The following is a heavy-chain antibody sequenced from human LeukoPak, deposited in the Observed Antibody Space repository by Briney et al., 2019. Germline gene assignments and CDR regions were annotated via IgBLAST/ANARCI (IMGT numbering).Heavy chain of an antibody. CDR2: ISANNGST. Sequence: ASVKVSCTSSGYTFTSHGISWVRQAPGQGLQWMGWISANNGSTIYAQNVQGRISMTTDTSTNTAFMELRNLRSDDTAVYYCARDVVFWDDYWTGPFHFWGQGTLVTVSS. CDR1: GYTFTSHG. D-gene: IGHD3/OR15-3a*01. CDR3: ARDVVFWDDYWTGPFHF. V-gene: IGHV1-18*01. J-gene: IGHJ3*01.